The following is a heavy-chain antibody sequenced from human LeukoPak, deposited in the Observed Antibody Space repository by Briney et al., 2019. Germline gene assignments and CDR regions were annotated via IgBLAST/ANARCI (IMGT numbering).Heavy chain of an antibody. V-gene: IGHV3-30*02. CDR2: IRYDGSNK. CDR1: GFTFSNYG. D-gene: IGHD1-26*01. Sequence: GGSLTLSCAASGFTFSNYGVHWVRQAPGKGLEWVAFIRYDGSNKYYADSVKGRFTISRDNSKNTLYLQMHSLRAEDTAVYYCAKAGIVRPRPDYWGQGTLVTVSS. J-gene: IGHJ4*02. CDR3: AKAGIVRPRPDY.